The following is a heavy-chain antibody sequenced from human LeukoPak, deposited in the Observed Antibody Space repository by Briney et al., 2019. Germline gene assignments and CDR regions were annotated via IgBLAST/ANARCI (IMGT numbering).Heavy chain of an antibody. D-gene: IGHD3-10*01. V-gene: IGHV3-23*01. CDR3: AKDIAPASGSYYNPSPDY. CDR2: ISGSGGST. CDR1: GFTFSSYA. J-gene: IGHJ4*02. Sequence: SRGSLRLSCAASGFTFSSYAMSWVRQAPGKGLEWVSAISGSGGSTYYADSVKGRFTISRDNSKNTLYLQMNSLRAEDTAVYYCAKDIAPASGSYYNPSPDYWGQGALVSVSS.